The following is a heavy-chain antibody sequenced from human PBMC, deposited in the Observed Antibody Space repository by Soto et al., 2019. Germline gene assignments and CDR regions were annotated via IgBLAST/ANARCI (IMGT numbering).Heavy chain of an antibody. CDR2: ISAYNGNT. D-gene: IGHD6-13*01. CDR3: ARTPDYSNSWPFDY. Sequence: ASVKVSCKASGYTFTSYGISWVRQAPGQGLEWMGWISAYNGNTNYAQKLQGRVTMTTDTSTSTAYMELRSLRSDDTAVYYCARTPDYSNSWPFDYWGQGTLVTVSS. V-gene: IGHV1-18*01. CDR1: GYTFTSYG. J-gene: IGHJ4*02.